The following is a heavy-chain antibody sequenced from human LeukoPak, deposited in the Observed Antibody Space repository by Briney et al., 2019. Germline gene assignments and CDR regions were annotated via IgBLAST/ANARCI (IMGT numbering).Heavy chain of an antibody. CDR3: ARVRVYDFWSGYYIGINYYYYYYMDV. CDR2: IYSGGNT. V-gene: IGHV3-53*01. CDR1: GFTVSSNS. J-gene: IGHJ6*03. D-gene: IGHD3-3*01. Sequence: GGSLRLSCTVSGFTVSSNSWSWVRQAPGKGLEWVSFIYSGGNTHYSDSVKGRFTISRDNAKNSLYLQMNSLRAEDTAVYYCARVRVYDFWSGYYIGINYYYYYYMDVWGKGTTVTVSS.